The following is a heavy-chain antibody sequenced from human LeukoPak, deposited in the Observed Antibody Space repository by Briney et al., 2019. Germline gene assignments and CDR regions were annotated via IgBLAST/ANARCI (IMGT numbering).Heavy chain of an antibody. V-gene: IGHV4-30-2*01. CDR2: IYHSGST. CDR3: ARGIEYYYDSSGYFFDY. Sequence: SETLSLTCAVSGGSISSGGYSWSWIRQPPGKGLEWIGYIYHSGSTYYNPSLKSRVTISVDRSKDQFPLKLSSVTAADTAVYYCARGIEYYYDSSGYFFDYWGQGTLVTVSS. CDR1: GGSISSGGYS. J-gene: IGHJ4*02. D-gene: IGHD3-22*01.